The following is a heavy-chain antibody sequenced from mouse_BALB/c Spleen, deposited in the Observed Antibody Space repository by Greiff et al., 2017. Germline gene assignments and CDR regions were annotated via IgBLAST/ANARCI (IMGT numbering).Heavy chain of an antibody. CDR3: TRRLYYAMDY. Sequence: VQLQQPGAELVRPGASVKLSCKASGYTFTSYWINWVKQRPGQGLEWIGNIYPSDSYTNYNQKFKDKATLTVDKSSSTAYMQLSSPTSEDSAVYYCTRRLYYAMDYWGQGTSVTVSS. CDR1: GYTFTSYW. CDR2: IYPSDSYT. V-gene: IGHV1-69*02. J-gene: IGHJ4*01.